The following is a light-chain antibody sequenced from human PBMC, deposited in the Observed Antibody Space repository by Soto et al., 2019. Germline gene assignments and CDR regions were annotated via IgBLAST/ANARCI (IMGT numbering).Light chain of an antibody. J-gene: IGKJ2*01. Sequence: EIVLTQSPGTLSLSPGERATLSCRASQSVSSSSLTWYQQKPGQAPRLLIYGASTRATGIPDRFSGSGSGTDFSLTISRLEPEDFAVYYCLQFGISPLYTFGQGTKVEIK. CDR3: LQFGISPLYT. V-gene: IGKV3-20*01. CDR1: QSVSSSS. CDR2: GAS.